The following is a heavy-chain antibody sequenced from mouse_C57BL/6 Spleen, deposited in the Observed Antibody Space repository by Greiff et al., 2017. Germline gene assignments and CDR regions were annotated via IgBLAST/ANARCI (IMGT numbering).Heavy chain of an antibody. Sequence: QVQLQQPGAELVMPGASVKLSCKASGYTFTSYWMHWVKQRPGQGLEWIGEIDPSDSYTNYNQKFKGKSTLTVDKSSSTAYMQLSSLTSEDSAVSYCARSRSTLYYFDYWGQGTTLTVSS. D-gene: IGHD2-1*01. CDR3: ARSRSTLYYFDY. CDR2: IDPSDSYT. CDR1: GYTFTSYW. J-gene: IGHJ2*01. V-gene: IGHV1-69*01.